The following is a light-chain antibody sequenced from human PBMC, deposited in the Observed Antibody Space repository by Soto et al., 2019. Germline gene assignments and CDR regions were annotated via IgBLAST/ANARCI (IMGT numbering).Light chain of an antibody. CDR1: LGITGY. V-gene: IGKV1-39*01. CDR2: GSS. CDR3: QQTFSTPLT. J-gene: IGKJ1*01. Sequence: DIQMTQSPSSLSASVGDRITITCRASLGITGYLNWYQQKPGQAPKLLIYGSSTLRSGVPSRFSGSGSGTDFTFTISSLQPEDFATYFCQQTFSTPLTFGRGTKVEIK.